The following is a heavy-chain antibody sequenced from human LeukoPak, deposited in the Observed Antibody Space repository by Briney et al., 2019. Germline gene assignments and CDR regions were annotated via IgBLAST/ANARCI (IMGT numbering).Heavy chain of an antibody. V-gene: IGHV4-39*07. Sequence: PSETLSLTCTVSGGSISSGAYYWSWIRQPPGKGLEWIGEINHSGSTNYNPSLKSRVTISVDTSKNQFSLKLSSVTAADTAVYYCARGHSYWGQGTLVTVSS. CDR1: GGSISSGAYY. CDR3: ARGHSY. J-gene: IGHJ4*02. CDR2: INHSGST.